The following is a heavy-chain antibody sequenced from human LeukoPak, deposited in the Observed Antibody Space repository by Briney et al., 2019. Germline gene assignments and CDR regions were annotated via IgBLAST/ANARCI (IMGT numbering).Heavy chain of an antibody. J-gene: IGHJ4*02. V-gene: IGHV3-23*01. CDR3: AKVNSYGPPTYFDY. CDR1: GFTFSSYA. D-gene: IGHD5-18*01. Sequence: GRSLRLPCAASGFTFSSYAMSWVRQAPGKGLEWVSAISGSGGSTYYADSVKGRFTISRDNSKNTLYLQMNSLRAEDTAVYYCAKVNSYGPPTYFDYWGQGTLVTVSS. CDR2: ISGSGGST.